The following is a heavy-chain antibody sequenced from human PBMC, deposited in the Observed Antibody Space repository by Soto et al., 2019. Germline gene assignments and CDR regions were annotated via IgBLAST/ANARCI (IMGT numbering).Heavy chain of an antibody. CDR1: GGSFGRYT. CDR3: TRGLRLFSSKICHDALYV. D-gene: IGHD3-16*01. Sequence: GASVKVSCKASGGSFGRYTISWVRQAPGQGLEWLGEIIPLFGATNYAQSFQDRIRITADDSTSTAYMELSRLKSEDTAVYYCTRGLRLFSSKICHDALYVWG. CDR2: IIPLFGAT. J-gene: IGHJ3*01. V-gene: IGHV1-69*13.